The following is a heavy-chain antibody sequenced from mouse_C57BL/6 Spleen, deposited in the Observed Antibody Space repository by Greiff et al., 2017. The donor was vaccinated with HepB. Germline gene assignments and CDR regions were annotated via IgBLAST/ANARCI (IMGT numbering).Heavy chain of an antibody. D-gene: IGHD2-5*01. CDR2: IYWDDDK. J-gene: IGHJ4*01. V-gene: IGHV8-12*01. CDR1: GFSLSTSGMG. Sequence: QVTLKVSGPGILQSSQTLSLTCSFSGFSLSTSGMGVSWIRQPSGKGLEWLAHIYWDDDKRYNPSLKSRLTLSKDTSRNQVFLKITSVDTADTATYYCARSYSNYLHYYAMDYWGQGTSVTVSS. CDR3: ARSYSNYLHYYAMDY.